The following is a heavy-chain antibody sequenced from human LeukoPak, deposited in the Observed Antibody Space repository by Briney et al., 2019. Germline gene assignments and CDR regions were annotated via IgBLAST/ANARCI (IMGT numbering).Heavy chain of an antibody. Sequence: GASVKVSCKTSGYSFVGYFIHWVRQAPGQGLQWMGRINFNSGGTEYEPSFQGRVTMTRDTSISTAYVEESTLISDDTAVYYCARDLSSTPNGEFDYWGQGTQVTVSS. CDR3: ARDLSSTPNGEFDY. D-gene: IGHD2-8*01. CDR1: GYSFVGYF. CDR2: INFNSGGT. J-gene: IGHJ4*02. V-gene: IGHV1-2*06.